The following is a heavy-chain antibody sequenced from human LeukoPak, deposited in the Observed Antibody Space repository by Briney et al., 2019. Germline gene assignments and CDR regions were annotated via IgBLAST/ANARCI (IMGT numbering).Heavy chain of an antibody. Sequence: PSETLSLTCTVSGDSISNTNYYWGWIRQPPGKGLEWIGEINHSGSTNYNPSLKSRVTISVDTSKNQFSLKLSSVTAADAAVYYCASASEDYYYYGMDVWGQGTTVTVSS. CDR1: GDSISNTNYY. V-gene: IGHV4-39*07. CDR3: ASASEDYYYYGMDV. J-gene: IGHJ6*02. D-gene: IGHD2-15*01. CDR2: INHSGST.